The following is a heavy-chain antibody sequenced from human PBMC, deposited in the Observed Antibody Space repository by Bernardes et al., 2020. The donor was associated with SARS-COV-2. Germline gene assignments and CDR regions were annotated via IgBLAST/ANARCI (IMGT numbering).Heavy chain of an antibody. CDR2: IYYSGST. D-gene: IGHD3-22*01. V-gene: IGHV4-31*03. CDR1: GGSISSGGYY. J-gene: IGHJ4*02. Sequence: SEPLSLTCTVSGGSISSGGYYWSWLRQHPGKGLEWIGYIYYSGSTYYNPSLKSRVTISVDTSKNQFSLKLSSVTAADTAVYYCARASITMIVVVTYFDYWGQGTLVTVSS. CDR3: ARASITMIVVVTYFDY.